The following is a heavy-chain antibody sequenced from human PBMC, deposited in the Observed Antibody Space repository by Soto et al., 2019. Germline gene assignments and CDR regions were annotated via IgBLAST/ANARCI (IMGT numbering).Heavy chain of an antibody. CDR2: ISYDGSNK. V-gene: IGHV3-30-3*01. Sequence: QVQLVESGGGVVQPGRSLRLSCAASGFTFSSYAMHWVRQAPGKGLEWVAVISYDGSNKYYADSVKGRFTISRDNSKNTLYLQMNSLRAEDTAVYYCARDSMAVTTILYGMDVWGQGTTVTVSS. CDR1: GFTFSSYA. CDR3: ARDSMAVTTILYGMDV. D-gene: IGHD4-17*01. J-gene: IGHJ6*02.